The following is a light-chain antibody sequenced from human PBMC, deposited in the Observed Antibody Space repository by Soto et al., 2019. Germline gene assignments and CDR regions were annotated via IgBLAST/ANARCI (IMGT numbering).Light chain of an antibody. J-gene: IGKJ1*01. CDR3: QQYNNRGT. Sequence: EIVLTQSPATLSLSPGERATLSCRASQSVSSYLAWYQQKPGQAPRLLIYDASNRATGIPARFSGSGSGTEFTLTISSLQSEDFAVYYCQQYNNRGTFGQGTKVDIK. CDR2: DAS. CDR1: QSVSSY. V-gene: IGKV3-11*01.